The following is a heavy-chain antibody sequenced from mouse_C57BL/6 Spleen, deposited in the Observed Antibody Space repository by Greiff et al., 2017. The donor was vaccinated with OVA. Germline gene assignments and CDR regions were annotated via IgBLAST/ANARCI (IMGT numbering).Heavy chain of an antibody. V-gene: IGHV1-50*01. CDR2: IDPSDSYT. CDR1: GYTFTSYW. D-gene: IGHD4-1*02. Sequence: QVQLQQPGAELVKPGASVKLSCKASGYTFTSYWMQWVKQRPGQGLEWIGEIDPSDSYTNYNQKFKGKATLTVDTSSSTAYMQLSSLTSEDSAVYYCAQLSGYAMDYWGQGTSVTVSS. CDR3: AQLSGYAMDY. J-gene: IGHJ4*01.